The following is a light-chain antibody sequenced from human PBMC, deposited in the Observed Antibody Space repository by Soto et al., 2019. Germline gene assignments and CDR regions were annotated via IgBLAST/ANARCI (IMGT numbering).Light chain of an antibody. CDR3: QQRTDWHRT. Sequence: EVVLTQSPATLYLSLGERATLSCRASQSVSRNLAWYQQKPGQAPRLLIYRASTRATGIPARFSGSGSGTDFSLSISSLQPEDFAVYYCQQRTDWHRTFGQGTKVEVK. J-gene: IGKJ1*01. V-gene: IGKV3-11*01. CDR1: QSVSRN. CDR2: RAS.